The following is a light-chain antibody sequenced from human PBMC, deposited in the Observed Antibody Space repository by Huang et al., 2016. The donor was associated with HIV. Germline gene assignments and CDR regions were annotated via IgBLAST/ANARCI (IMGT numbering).Light chain of an antibody. J-gene: IGKJ3*01. Sequence: DILMTQSPDFLAVSLGERATINCRSSRSVFYTSNNKNYLAWYQHKPGQPPKLLIHWASTRESGVPDRFSGSWSGTDFTLTISSLQAEDVAIYYCQQYYTTPFSFGPGTKVDIK. CDR3: QQYYTTPFS. CDR2: WAS. V-gene: IGKV4-1*01. CDR1: RSVFYTSNNKNY.